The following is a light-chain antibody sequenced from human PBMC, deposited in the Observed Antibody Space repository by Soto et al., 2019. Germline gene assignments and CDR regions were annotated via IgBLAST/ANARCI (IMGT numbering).Light chain of an antibody. CDR3: QQSYGTPLT. Sequence: DIVMTQSPDSLAVSLCERATINCKSSQTFLYRCNNKNYLAWYQQKPGQPPKLLIYWASTRDSGVPDRFSGSGSGTDFTLTITSLQPEDFATYYCQQSYGTPLTFGQGTRLEIK. CDR1: QTFLYRCNNKNY. CDR2: WAS. V-gene: IGKV4-1*01. J-gene: IGKJ5*01.